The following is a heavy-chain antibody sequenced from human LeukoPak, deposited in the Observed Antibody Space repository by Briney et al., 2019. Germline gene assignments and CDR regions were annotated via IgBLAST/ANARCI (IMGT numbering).Heavy chain of an antibody. CDR3: ASNHASLDYFMDV. V-gene: IGHV4-59*08. Sequence: SETLSLTCTVSGGSISSYYWSWIRQPPGKGLEWIGYIYYSGSTYYNPSLKSRVTISVDTSKNQFSLKLSSVTAADTAVYYCASNHASLDYFMDVWGQGTTVTVSS. D-gene: IGHD2-8*01. CDR1: GGSISSYY. CDR2: IYYSGST. J-gene: IGHJ6*02.